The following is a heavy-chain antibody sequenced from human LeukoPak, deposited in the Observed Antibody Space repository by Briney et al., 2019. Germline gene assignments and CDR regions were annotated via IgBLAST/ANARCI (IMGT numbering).Heavy chain of an antibody. J-gene: IGHJ4*02. D-gene: IGHD1-7*01. Sequence: SETLALTCSVSGGSVKSFYWSWLRQPAGKGLGWIGRIYSSGSTNYNPSLKNRVTMSVDTSKNQFSLKLTSVTAADTAVYYCARDGSGNYYWGQGTLVTVSS. CDR2: IYSSGST. CDR3: ARDGSGNYY. V-gene: IGHV4-4*07. CDR1: GGSVKSFY.